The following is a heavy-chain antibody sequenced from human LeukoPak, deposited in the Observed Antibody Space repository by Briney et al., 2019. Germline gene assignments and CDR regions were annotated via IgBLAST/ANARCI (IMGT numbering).Heavy chain of an antibody. J-gene: IGHJ4*02. CDR2: ISYDGSNK. CDR1: GFTFSSYA. V-gene: IGHV3-30*04. Sequence: GRSLRLSCAASGFTFSSYAMHWVRQAPGKGLEWVAVISYDGSNKYYADSVKGRFTISRDNSKNTLYLQMNSLRAEATAVYYCATRPVLLWFGESHGAVDYWGQGTLVTVSS. CDR3: ATRPVLLWFGESHGAVDY. D-gene: IGHD3-10*01.